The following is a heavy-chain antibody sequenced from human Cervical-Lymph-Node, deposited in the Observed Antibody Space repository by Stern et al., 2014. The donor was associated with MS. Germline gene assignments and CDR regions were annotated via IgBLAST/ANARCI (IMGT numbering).Heavy chain of an antibody. CDR2: IRSRGSTI. Sequence: QVQLVQSGGGLVKPGGSLRLSCAASGFTFSAYYMSWIRQAPGQGLERVLYIRSRGSTIYYAYSVKGRFTISRDNAKNSLYLQMNSLRAEDTAVYYCARGPRVPAVIPDFDYWGQGTLVTVSS. D-gene: IGHD2-2*01. J-gene: IGHJ4*02. CDR1: GFTFSAYY. V-gene: IGHV3-11*01. CDR3: ARGPRVPAVIPDFDY.